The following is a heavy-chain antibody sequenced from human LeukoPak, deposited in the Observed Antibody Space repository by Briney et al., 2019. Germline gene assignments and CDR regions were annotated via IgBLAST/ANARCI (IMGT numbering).Heavy chain of an antibody. CDR3: ARVVAGGWYFSDY. CDR1: GGSISSGGYY. CDR2: IYYSGST. D-gene: IGHD6-19*01. J-gene: IGHJ4*02. Sequence: PSQTLSLTCTVSGGSISSGGYYWSWIRQHPGKGLEWTGYIYYSGSTYYNPSLKSRVTISVDTSKNQFSLKLSSVTAADTAVYYCARVVAGGWYFSDYWGQGTLVTVSS. V-gene: IGHV4-31*03.